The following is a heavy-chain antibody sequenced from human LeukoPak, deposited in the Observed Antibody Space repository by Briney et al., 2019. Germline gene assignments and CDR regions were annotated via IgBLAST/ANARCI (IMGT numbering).Heavy chain of an antibody. CDR1: GFIFSSYS. J-gene: IGHJ6*02. V-gene: IGHV3-21*01. D-gene: IGHD3-3*01. CDR2: ISSSSYI. Sequence: KAGGSLRLSCAASGFIFSSYSMNWVRQAPGKGLEWVSSISSSSYIYYADSVKGRFTISRDNAKNSLYLQMNSLRAEDTAVYYCARETTIFGLTYYYGMDVWGQGTTVTVSS. CDR3: ARETTIFGLTYYYGMDV.